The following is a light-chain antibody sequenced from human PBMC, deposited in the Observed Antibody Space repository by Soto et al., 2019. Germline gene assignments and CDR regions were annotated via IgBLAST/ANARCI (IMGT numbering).Light chain of an antibody. CDR1: QGIYNY. J-gene: IGKJ1*01. CDR2: AAS. V-gene: IGKV1-27*01. CDR3: QKYNSAPWT. Sequence: DIQMTQSPSSLSASIGDRVTITCRASQGIYNYLDWYQQRPGNVPKLLIYAASTLQSGVPSRFSGSGSGTDFTLIISSLQPEDVATYYSQKYNSAPWTVGQGTKVEVK.